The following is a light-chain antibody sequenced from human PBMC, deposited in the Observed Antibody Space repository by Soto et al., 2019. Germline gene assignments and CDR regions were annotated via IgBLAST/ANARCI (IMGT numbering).Light chain of an antibody. CDR2: GAS. CDR1: QSVSSSY. CDR3: QQYGSSPSIT. Sequence: EIVMTQSPGTLSLSPGEIATLSCRASQSVSSSYLAWYQQKPGQAPRLLIYGASSRATGIPDRFSGSGSGTDFTLTISRLEPEDFALYYCQQYGSSPSITFGQGTRLEIK. V-gene: IGKV3-20*01. J-gene: IGKJ5*01.